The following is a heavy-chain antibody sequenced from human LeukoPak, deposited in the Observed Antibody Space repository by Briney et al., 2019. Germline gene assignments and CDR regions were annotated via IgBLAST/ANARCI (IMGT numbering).Heavy chain of an antibody. V-gene: IGHV4-31*03. CDR3: ARVVAVAGRKFDY. Sequence: SQTLSLTCTVSGGSISSGGYYWSWIRQHPGKGLEWIGYIYYSGSTYYNPSLKSRVTISVDTSKNQFSLKLSSVTAADTAVYYCARVVAVAGRKFDYWGQGTLVTVSS. J-gene: IGHJ4*02. D-gene: IGHD6-19*01. CDR2: IYYSGST. CDR1: GGSISSGGYY.